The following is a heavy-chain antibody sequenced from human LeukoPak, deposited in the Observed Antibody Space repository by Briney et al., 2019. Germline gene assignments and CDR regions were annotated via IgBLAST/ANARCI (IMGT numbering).Heavy chain of an antibody. CDR3: ATQYAQFYDF. CDR1: GYTFSNCW. CDR2: IYPDDSNT. V-gene: IGHV5-51*01. J-gene: IGHJ4*02. D-gene: IGHD2-8*01. Sequence: GESLKISCKGSGYTFSNCWISWVRQMPGKGLEWLGIIYPDDSNTRYSPSFQGQVTISADKSISTAYLQWSSLKASDTATYFCATQYAQFYDFWGQGTLVTVSS.